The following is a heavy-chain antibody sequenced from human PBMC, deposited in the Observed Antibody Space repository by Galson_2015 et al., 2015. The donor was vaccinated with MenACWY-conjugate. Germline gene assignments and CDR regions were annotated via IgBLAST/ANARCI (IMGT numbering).Heavy chain of an antibody. D-gene: IGHD1-7*01. CDR3: ARTIGGLGTIAVWFDA. Sequence: PALVNPTQPLTLPCTFSGFSLPTSGLCVSWIRQSPGKALEWLAIIDWSDDKYYTTSLKTRLTISKDTSKNQVVLTMTNMDPVDTATYFCARTIGGLGTIAVWFDAWCQGTLVTVSS. CDR2: IDWSDDK. J-gene: IGHJ5*02. V-gene: IGHV2-70*01. CDR1: GFSLPTSGLC.